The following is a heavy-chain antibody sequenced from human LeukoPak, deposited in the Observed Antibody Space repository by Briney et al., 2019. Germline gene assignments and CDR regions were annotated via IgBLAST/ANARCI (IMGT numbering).Heavy chain of an antibody. CDR1: GGSISSYY. CDR2: IYYSGST. CDR3: ARGRDIVVVVAATRDAFDI. D-gene: IGHD2-15*01. J-gene: IGHJ3*02. Sequence: SETLSLTCTVSGGSISSYYWSWIRQPPGKGLEWIGYIYYSGSTNYNPSLKSRVTISVDTSKNQFSLKLSSVTAADTAVYYCARGRDIVVVVAATRDAFDIWGQGTMVTVSS. V-gene: IGHV4-59*01.